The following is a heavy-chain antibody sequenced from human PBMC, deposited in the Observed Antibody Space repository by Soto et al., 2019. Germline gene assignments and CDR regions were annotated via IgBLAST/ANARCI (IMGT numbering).Heavy chain of an antibody. V-gene: IGHV1-58*01. CDR3: AADLNYYDSSGYPPADY. Sequence: VASVKVSCKASGFTFTSSAVQWVRQARGQRLEWIGWIVVGSGNTNYAQKFQERVTITRDMSTSTAYMELSSLRSEDTAVYYCAADLNYYDSSGYPPADYWGQGTLVTVSS. J-gene: IGHJ4*02. CDR1: GFTFTSSA. CDR2: IVVGSGNT. D-gene: IGHD3-22*01.